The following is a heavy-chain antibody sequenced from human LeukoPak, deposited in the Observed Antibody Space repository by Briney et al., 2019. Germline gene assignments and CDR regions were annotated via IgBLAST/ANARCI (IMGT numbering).Heavy chain of an antibody. CDR1: GFTFSSYS. D-gene: IGHD6-6*01. CDR2: ISSSSSYI. J-gene: IGHJ6*03. Sequence: PGGSLRLSCAASGFTFSSYSMNWVRQAPGKGLEWVSSISSSSSYIYYADSVKGRFTISRDNAKNSLYLQMNSLRAEDTAVYYCARDQSSSPYYYYYYMDVWGKGTTVTVSS. V-gene: IGHV3-21*01. CDR3: ARDQSSSPYYYYYYMDV.